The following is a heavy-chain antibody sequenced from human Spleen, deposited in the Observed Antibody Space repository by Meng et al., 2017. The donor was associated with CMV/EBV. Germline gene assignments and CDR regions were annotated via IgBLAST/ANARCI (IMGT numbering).Heavy chain of an antibody. Sequence: GGSLRLSCTVSGGSISGGSYYWTWIRQPPGKGLEWISYITSSGSANNYADSVKGRFTISRDNAKNSLYLQMNSLRAEDTAFYYCARDGCSSTSCYDYWGQGTLVTVSS. CDR3: ARDGCSSTSCYDY. J-gene: IGHJ4*02. CDR2: ITSSGSAN. D-gene: IGHD2-2*01. CDR1: GGSISGGSYY. V-gene: IGHV3-11*01.